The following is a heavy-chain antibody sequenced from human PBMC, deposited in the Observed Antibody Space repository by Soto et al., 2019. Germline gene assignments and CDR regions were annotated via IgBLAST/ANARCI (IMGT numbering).Heavy chain of an antibody. CDR2: INPSGGST. CDR3: AREKIAGATNWFYYYGMDV. J-gene: IGHJ6*02. V-gene: IGHV1-46*01. CDR1: GYTFTSYY. Sequence: ASVKVSCKASGYTFTSYYMHWVRQAPGQGLEWMGIINPSGGSTSYAQKFQGRVTMTRDTSTSTVYMELSSLRSEDTAVYYCAREKIAGATNWFYYYGMDVWGQGTTVTVSS. D-gene: IGHD1-26*01.